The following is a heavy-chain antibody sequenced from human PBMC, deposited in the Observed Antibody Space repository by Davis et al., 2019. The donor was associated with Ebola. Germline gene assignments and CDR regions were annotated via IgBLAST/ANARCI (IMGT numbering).Heavy chain of an antibody. CDR1: GYTFTGYY. CDR3: ARDYALGLLRGVINNWLDP. Sequence: ASVKVSCKTSGYTFTGYYIHWVRQAPGQGLEWMGWINPNSGGTNYAQKFQGRVTMTRDTSISTAYMELSSLRSDDTAIYYCARDYALGLLRGVINNWLDPWGQGTLVTVSS. D-gene: IGHD3-10*01. J-gene: IGHJ5*02. CDR2: INPNSGGT. V-gene: IGHV1-2*02.